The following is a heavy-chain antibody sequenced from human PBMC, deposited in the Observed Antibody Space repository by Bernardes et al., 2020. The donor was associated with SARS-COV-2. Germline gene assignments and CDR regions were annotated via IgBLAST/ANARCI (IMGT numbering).Heavy chain of an antibody. CDR3: ASHNYGSSGHTTTAGDY. J-gene: IGHJ4*02. Sequence: SVKVSCKASGGTFSGYTFNWVRQAPGQGLEWMGRIIPILGVSNYAQKFQGRVTITADKSTSTAYMELSSLRSEDTAVYYCASHNYGSSGHTTTAGDYWGQGTLVTVSS. V-gene: IGHV1-69*02. CDR2: IIPILGVS. D-gene: IGHD3-22*01. CDR1: GGTFSGYT.